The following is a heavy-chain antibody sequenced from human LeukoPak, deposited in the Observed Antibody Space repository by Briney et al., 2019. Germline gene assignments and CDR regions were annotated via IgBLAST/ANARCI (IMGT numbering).Heavy chain of an antibody. D-gene: IGHD6-13*01. Sequence: SQTLSLTCTVSGGSISSGGYYWSWIRQHPGKGLEWIGYIYYSGSTYYNPSLKSRVTISVDTSKNQFSLKLSSVTAADTAVYYCAREEPRIAAADYWGQGTLVTVSS. J-gene: IGHJ4*02. V-gene: IGHV4-31*03. CDR2: IYYSGST. CDR3: AREEPRIAAADY. CDR1: GGSISSGGYY.